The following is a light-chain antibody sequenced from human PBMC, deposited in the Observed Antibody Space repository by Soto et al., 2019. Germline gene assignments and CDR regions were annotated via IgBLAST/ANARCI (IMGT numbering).Light chain of an antibody. Sequence: QSVLTQPPSVSAAPGQKVTISCSGSKSNIGNNYVSWYQQLPGTGPKLVIYDNIYRPSGIPDRFPGSKSGTPATLGITGLQNGDDADYYCGTWDSSLSVVVFGTGTKVTVL. V-gene: IGLV1-51*01. CDR1: KSNIGNNY. CDR2: DNI. CDR3: GTWDSSLSVVV. J-gene: IGLJ1*01.